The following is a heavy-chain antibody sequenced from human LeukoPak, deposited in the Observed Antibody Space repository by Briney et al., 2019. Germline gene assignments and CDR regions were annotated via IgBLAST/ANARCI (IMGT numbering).Heavy chain of an antibody. CDR3: ARDRSKVTAYDDALDI. CDR2: ISDIGTTQ. V-gene: IGHV3-48*03. J-gene: IGHJ3*02. CDR1: GLTFRSYE. D-gene: IGHD2-21*02. Sequence: GGSLRLSCAASGLTFRSYELNWVRQAPGKGLEWVSYISDIGTTQHYADSVKGRFIISRDNAKNSLYLQMNSLTAADTAVYYCARDRSKVTAYDDALDIWGQGTMVIVSS.